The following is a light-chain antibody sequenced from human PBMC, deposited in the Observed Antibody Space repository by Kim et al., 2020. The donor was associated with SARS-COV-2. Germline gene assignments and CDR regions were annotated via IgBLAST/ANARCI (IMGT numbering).Light chain of an antibody. Sequence: DIQMTQSPSSLSASVGDRVTITCRASQSISSYLNWYQQKPGKVPKLLIYAASSLQSGVPSRFSGSGSGTDFTLTISSLQPEDFATYYCQQSYSTPPNTFGQGTKLEI. CDR2: AAS. J-gene: IGKJ2*01. V-gene: IGKV1-39*01. CDR1: QSISSY. CDR3: QQSYSTPPNT.